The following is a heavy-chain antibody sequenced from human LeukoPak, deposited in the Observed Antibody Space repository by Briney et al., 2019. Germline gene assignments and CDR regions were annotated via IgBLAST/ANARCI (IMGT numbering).Heavy chain of an antibody. J-gene: IGHJ4*02. CDR3: ARRHYYDGRYPFDS. V-gene: IGHV3-74*01. CDR1: GFTFSSYW. Sequence: GGSLRLSCAASGFTFSSYWMHWVRQAPGKGLVWVSRINSDGTSTNYADSVKGRFTISRDNAKNTLYMQMNSLRTEDTAVYYCARRHYYDGRYPFDSWGQGTLVTVSS. D-gene: IGHD3-22*01. CDR2: INSDGTST.